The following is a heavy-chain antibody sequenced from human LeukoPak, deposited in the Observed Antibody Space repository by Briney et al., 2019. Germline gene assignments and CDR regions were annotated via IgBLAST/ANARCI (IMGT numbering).Heavy chain of an antibody. V-gene: IGHV4-61*02. J-gene: IGHJ4*02. CDR1: RGSLSSGSSY. CDR2: LYTSGST. Sequence: PSQTLSLTCTDSRGSLSSGSSYCSWTRQPAGKGLECIGRLYTSGSTNSNPSLKSRVTISVDTSKTQFSLKLSSVTAADTAVYYCARELYDFWSGYYLNYCGQRTLVTVSS. CDR3: ARELYDFWSGYYLNY. D-gene: IGHD3-3*01.